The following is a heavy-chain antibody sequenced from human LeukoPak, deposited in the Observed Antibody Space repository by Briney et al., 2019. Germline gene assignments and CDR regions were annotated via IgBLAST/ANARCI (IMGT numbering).Heavy chain of an antibody. J-gene: IGHJ4*02. V-gene: IGHV4-31*03. CDR1: GGSISSGGYY. CDR3: ARDTDYGDYGVFDY. CDR2: IYYSGST. D-gene: IGHD4-17*01. Sequence: TLSLTCTVSGGSISSGGYYWSWIRQLPGKGLEWIGYIYYSGSTYYNPSLKSRVTISVDTSKNQFSLKLSSVTAADTAVYYCARDTDYGDYGVFDYWGQGTLVTVSS.